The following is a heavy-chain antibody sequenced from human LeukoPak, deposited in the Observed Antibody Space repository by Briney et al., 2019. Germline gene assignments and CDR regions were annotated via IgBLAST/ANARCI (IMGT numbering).Heavy chain of an antibody. CDR3: ARHGSRAVAGYFDY. D-gene: IGHD6-19*01. CDR2: IYYSGST. V-gene: IGHV4-59*08. J-gene: IGHJ4*02. Sequence: SETLSLTCTVCVDSISSYYWIWLRQSPGKGREWIGYIYYSGSTYYNPSLTSRVTISVDTSKNQFSLRLTSVTAADTAVYYCARHGSRAVAGYFDYWGQGTLVTVSS. CDR1: VDSISSYY.